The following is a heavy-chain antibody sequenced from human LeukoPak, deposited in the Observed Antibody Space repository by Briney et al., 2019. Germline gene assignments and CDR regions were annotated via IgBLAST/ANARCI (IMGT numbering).Heavy chain of an antibody. D-gene: IGHD3-22*01. Sequence: PSETLSLTCTVSGGPISRYYWSWIPQPPGKGLEGIGYIYYSGSTNYNPSLKSRVTISVDTSKNQFSLKLSSVTAADTDVYYCARGSPYDSSGNFYYWGQGTLVAVSS. CDR1: GGPISRYY. CDR2: IYYSGST. J-gene: IGHJ4*02. CDR3: ARGSPYDSSGNFYY. V-gene: IGHV4-59*01.